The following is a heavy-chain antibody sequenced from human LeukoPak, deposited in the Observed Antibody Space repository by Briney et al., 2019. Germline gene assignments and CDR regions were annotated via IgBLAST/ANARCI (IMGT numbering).Heavy chain of an antibody. Sequence: ASVKVSCKASGYTFRTYGINWVRQAPGQGLEWMGWISVYNGNTDYAQKFQGRVTMTTDTSTSTAYMELRTLRFDDTAVYYCARDREAARPGWFDPWGHGTLVTVSS. V-gene: IGHV1-18*01. CDR1: GYTFRTYG. J-gene: IGHJ5*02. CDR2: ISVYNGNT. CDR3: ARDREAARPGWFDP. D-gene: IGHD6-25*01.